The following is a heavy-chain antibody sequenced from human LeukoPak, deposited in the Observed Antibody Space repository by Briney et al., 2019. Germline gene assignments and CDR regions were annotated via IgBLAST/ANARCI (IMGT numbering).Heavy chain of an antibody. CDR1: GGSFSGYY. Sequence: SETLSLTCAVYGGSFSGYYWSWIRQPPGKGLEWIGEINHSGSTNYNPSLKSRVTISVDTSKNQFSLKLSSVTAADTAVYYCASSTDSSSWFLVDYWGQGTLVTVSS. J-gene: IGHJ4*02. CDR3: ASSTDSSSWFLVDY. D-gene: IGHD6-13*01. CDR2: INHSGST. V-gene: IGHV4-34*01.